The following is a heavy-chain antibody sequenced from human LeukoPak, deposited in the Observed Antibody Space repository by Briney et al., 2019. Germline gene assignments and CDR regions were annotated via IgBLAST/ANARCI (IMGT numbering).Heavy chain of an antibody. D-gene: IGHD4-23*01. Sequence: PGGSLRLSCAASGFTFSSYGMHWVRQAPGKGLEWVAVIWYDGSNKYYADSVKDRFTISRDNSKNTLYLQMNSLRAEDTAVYYCARDHGGLGMDVWGQGTTVTVSS. V-gene: IGHV3-33*01. CDR3: ARDHGGLGMDV. J-gene: IGHJ6*02. CDR1: GFTFSSYG. CDR2: IWYDGSNK.